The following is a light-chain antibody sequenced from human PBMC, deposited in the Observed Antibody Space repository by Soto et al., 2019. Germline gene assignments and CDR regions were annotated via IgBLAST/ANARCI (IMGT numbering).Light chain of an antibody. Sequence: EVVLTQSPGTLSLSPWERATLSCRASQSVSSNYLAWYQQRPGQAPRLLIYGASSRATGIPDRFSGSGSGTDFTLTISRLEPEDSAVYFCQHYSSQTFGQGTKVDIK. V-gene: IGKV3-20*01. CDR1: QSVSSNY. CDR3: QHYSSQT. CDR2: GAS. J-gene: IGKJ1*01.